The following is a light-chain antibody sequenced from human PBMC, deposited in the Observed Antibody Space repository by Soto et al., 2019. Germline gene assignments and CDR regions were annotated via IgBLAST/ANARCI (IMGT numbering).Light chain of an antibody. V-gene: IGKV3-20*01. CDR1: QSVSTSC. Sequence: EIVLTQSPGILSLSPGERATLSCRASQSVSTSCLAWYQQKPGQAPRLLIYGASSRATGIPDRFSGSGSGTDFTLTISRLEPEDFAVYYCQQYGSSPQTFGQGTKVDIK. CDR3: QQYGSSPQT. CDR2: GAS. J-gene: IGKJ1*01.